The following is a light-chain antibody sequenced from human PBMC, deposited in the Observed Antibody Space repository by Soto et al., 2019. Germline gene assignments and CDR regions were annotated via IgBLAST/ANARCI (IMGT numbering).Light chain of an antibody. CDR2: AAS. J-gene: IGKJ4*01. CDR3: QQVNSYPLT. CDR1: QGISSY. Sequence: DIQLAQSPSFRSASVGDRVPITCRASQGISSYLAWYQQRPGEVPKLLIYAASTLHSGVPSRFSGSGSGTEFTLTISSLQPEDFATYYCQQVNSYPLTFGGGTKVEIK. V-gene: IGKV1-9*01.